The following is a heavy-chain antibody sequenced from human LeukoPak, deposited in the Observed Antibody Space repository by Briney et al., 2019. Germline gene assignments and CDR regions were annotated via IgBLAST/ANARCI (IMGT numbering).Heavy chain of an antibody. CDR1: GITLSNYG. J-gene: IGHJ4*02. CDR2: ISDSGGKT. V-gene: IGHV3-23*01. Sequence: RGSLRLSCAVSGITLSNYGMTWVHQAPGKWLEWVAGISDSGGKTNYADSVKGRFTISRDNPKNTLYLQMTSLRAEDTAMYFCAKRGVVIRVILVGFHKEAYYFDSWGQGALVTVSS. CDR3: AKRGVVIRVILVGFHKEAYYFDS. D-gene: IGHD3-22*01.